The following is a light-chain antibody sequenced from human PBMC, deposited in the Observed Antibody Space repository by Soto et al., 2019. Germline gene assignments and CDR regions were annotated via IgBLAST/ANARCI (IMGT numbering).Light chain of an antibody. CDR1: QSVSRN. V-gene: IGKV3-15*01. CDR2: GAS. J-gene: IGKJ4*01. Sequence: EIVLTQSPGTLSLSPGERATLSCRASQSVSRNLAWYQQRPGQAPRLLIYGASTRGTGIPVRFSGSGSGTEFTVTITSLQFQDFAVYYCQEYNDWRPITFGGGTKVDIK. CDR3: QEYNDWRPIT.